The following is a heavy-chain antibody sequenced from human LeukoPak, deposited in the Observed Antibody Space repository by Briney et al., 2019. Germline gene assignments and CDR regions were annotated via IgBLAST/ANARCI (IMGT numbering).Heavy chain of an antibody. CDR3: ARDRYGDNWFDP. CDR2: IYYSGST. D-gene: IGHD4-17*01. V-gene: IGHV4-59*01. CDR1: GGSISSYY. J-gene: IGHJ5*02. Sequence: SETLSLTCTVSGGSISSYYWSWVRQPPGKGLEWIGYIYYSGSTNYNPSLKSRVTISVDTSKNQFSLKLSSVTAADTAVYYCARDRYGDNWFDPWGQGTLVTVSS.